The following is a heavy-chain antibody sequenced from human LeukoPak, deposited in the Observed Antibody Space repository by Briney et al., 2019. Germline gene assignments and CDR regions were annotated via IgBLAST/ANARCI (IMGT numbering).Heavy chain of an antibody. V-gene: IGHV4-39*07. CDR2: IYYSGST. CDR3: ARGPSMVRGVRGVDY. Sequence: SETLSLTCTVSAGSFSSSSYYWGWIRQPPGKGLEWIGSIYYSGSTNYNPSLKSRVTISVDTSKNQFSLKLSSVTAADTAVYYCARGPSMVRGVRGVDYWGQGTLVTVSS. J-gene: IGHJ4*02. D-gene: IGHD3-10*01. CDR1: AGSFSSSSYY.